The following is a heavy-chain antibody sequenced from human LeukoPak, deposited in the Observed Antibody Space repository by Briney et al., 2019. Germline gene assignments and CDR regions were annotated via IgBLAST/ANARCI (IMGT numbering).Heavy chain of an antibody. V-gene: IGHV1-2*02. CDR2: INPNSGGT. D-gene: IGHD5-12*01. Sequence: GASVKVSCKASGYTFTGYYMHWVRQAPGQGLEWMGWINPNSGGTNYAQKFQGRVTMTRDTSISTAYMELSRLRSDDTAVYYCARDPDIVATKGNYWGQGTLVTVSS. CDR3: ARDPDIVATKGNY. J-gene: IGHJ4*02. CDR1: GYTFTGYY.